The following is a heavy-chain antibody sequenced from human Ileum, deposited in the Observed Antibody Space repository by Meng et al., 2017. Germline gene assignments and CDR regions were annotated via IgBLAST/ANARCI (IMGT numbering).Heavy chain of an antibody. Sequence: QVQRQESGPGLVRPSETLYLTCTISGGSVNTGSYYWSWIRQPPGKGLEWIGYMYFSGSTKYNASLKSRVSISVDTSKKQFSLNLTSVTAADTAVYYCARGHYDKYFDSWGQGTLVTVSS. D-gene: IGHD3-22*01. J-gene: IGHJ4*02. V-gene: IGHV4-61*01. CDR1: GGSVNTGSYY. CDR2: MYFSGST. CDR3: ARGHYDKYFDS.